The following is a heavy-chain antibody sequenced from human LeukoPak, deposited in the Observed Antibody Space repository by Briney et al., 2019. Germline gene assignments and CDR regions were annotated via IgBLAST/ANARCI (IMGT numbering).Heavy chain of an antibody. CDR1: GGSISSGGYY. CDR2: IYYSGST. D-gene: IGHD4-17*01. CDR3: AREGHDDYGDYVSWFDP. V-gene: IGHV4-31*03. J-gene: IGHJ5*02. Sequence: SETLSLTCTVSGGSISSGGYYWSWIRQHPGKGLEWIGYIYYSGSTYYNPSLKSRVTISVDTSKNQFSLKLSSVTAADTAVYYCAREGHDDYGDYVSWFDPWGQGTLVTVSS.